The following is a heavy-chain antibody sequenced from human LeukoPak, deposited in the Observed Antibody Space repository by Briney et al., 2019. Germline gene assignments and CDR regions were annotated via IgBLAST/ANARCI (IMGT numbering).Heavy chain of an antibody. CDR2: IYYSGST. CDR1: GGSISSSSYY. Sequence: SETLSLTCTVSGGSISSSSYYWGWIRQPPGKGLEWIGSIYYSGSTYYNPSLKSRVTISVDTSKNQFSLKLSSVTAADTAVYYCARAEWEPHPDYWGQGTLVTVSS. J-gene: IGHJ4*02. CDR3: ARAEWEPHPDY. V-gene: IGHV4-39*07. D-gene: IGHD1-26*01.